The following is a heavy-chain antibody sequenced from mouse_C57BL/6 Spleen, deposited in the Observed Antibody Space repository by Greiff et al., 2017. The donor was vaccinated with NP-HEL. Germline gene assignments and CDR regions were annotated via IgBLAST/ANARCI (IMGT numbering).Heavy chain of an antibody. CDR2: IYTGSGST. D-gene: IGHD1-1*01. CDR1: GYTFTSYW. J-gene: IGHJ3*01. Sequence: VQLQQSGAELVKPGASVKMSCKASGYTFTSYWITWVKQRPGQGLEWIGDIYTGSGSTNYNEKFKSKVTLTVDTSSSTAYMQLISLTSEYSAVYYCAREGIYDYGSSRFAYWGQGTLVTVSA. V-gene: IGHV1-55*01. CDR3: AREGIYDYGSSRFAY.